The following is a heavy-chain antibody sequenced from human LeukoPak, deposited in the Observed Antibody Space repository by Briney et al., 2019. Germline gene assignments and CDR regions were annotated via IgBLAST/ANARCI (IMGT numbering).Heavy chain of an antibody. CDR3: AKDFHRLGEFDAFDI. V-gene: IGHV3-23*01. CDR2: IRPSGDNT. J-gene: IGHJ3*02. CDR1: GFTFSSYD. D-gene: IGHD3-16*01. Sequence: PGGSLRLSCAASGFTFSSYDMTWVRQAPGRGLEWVSSIRPSGDNTYYGDSVKGRFTISRDNSKNSLYLQMNSLRAEDTALYYCAKDFHRLGEFDAFDIWGQGTMVTVSS.